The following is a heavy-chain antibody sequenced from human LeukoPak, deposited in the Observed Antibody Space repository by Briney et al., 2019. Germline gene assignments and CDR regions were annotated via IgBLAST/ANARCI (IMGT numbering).Heavy chain of an antibody. CDR1: EYRFTSYW. J-gene: IGHJ2*01. V-gene: IGHV5-51*01. CDR3: ARHGQKEFSCWSCYHSDWYFDL. CDR2: IYPGDSDT. Sequence: GESLKISCKGSEYRFTSYWIGWVRQMPGKGLEWMGIIYPGDSDTRYSPSFRGQVTISADKSISTAYLQWSSLKASDTAMYYCARHGQKEFSCWSCYHSDWYFDLWGRGTQVTVSS. D-gene: IGHD2-15*01.